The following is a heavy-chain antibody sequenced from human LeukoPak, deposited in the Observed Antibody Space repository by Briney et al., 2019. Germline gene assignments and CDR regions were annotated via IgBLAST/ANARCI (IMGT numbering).Heavy chain of an antibody. CDR1: GGSISSGSYY. J-gene: IGHJ3*02. Sequence: SETLSLTCAVSGGSISSGSYYWSWIRQPAGKGLEWIGRIYTSGSTNYNPSLKSRVTISVDTSKNQFSLKLSSVTAADTAVYYCARVLVGAPHAFDIWGQGTMVTVSS. CDR3: ARVLVGAPHAFDI. CDR2: IYTSGST. D-gene: IGHD1-26*01. V-gene: IGHV4-61*02.